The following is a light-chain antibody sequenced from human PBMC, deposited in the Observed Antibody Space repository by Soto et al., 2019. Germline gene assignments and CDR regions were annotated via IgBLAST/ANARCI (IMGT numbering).Light chain of an antibody. V-gene: IGKV2-30*02. J-gene: IGKJ1*01. CDR3: MQGTHWPWM. Sequence: DVVLTQSPLSLPVTLGQPASISCRSSQSLIHSDGSTYLSWFQQRPGQSPRRLIYEVSDRDSGVPDRFSGSGSGTDFTLKISRVEAEDVGVYYCMQGTHWPWMFGQGTKVEIK. CDR2: EVS. CDR1: QSLIHSDGSTY.